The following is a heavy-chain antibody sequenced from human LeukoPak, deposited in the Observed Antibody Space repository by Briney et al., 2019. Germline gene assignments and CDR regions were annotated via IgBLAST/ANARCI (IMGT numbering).Heavy chain of an antibody. Sequence: PGGSLRLSCAASGFIFSSSGMHWVRQAPGKGLEWVSYISSRSVTMYYAASVRGRFSISRDNDKHSLYLQVNSLRDEDTAVYYCARGGSYSSFDYWGLGTLVTVSS. CDR3: ARGGSYSSFDY. CDR2: ISSRSVTM. CDR1: GFIFSSSG. D-gene: IGHD1-26*01. V-gene: IGHV3-48*02. J-gene: IGHJ4*02.